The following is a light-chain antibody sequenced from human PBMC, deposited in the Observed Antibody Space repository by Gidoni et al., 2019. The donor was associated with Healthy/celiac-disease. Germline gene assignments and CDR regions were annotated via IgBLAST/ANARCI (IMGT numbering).Light chain of an antibody. J-gene: IGKJ1*01. V-gene: IGKV3-20*01. CDR1: QSVSSSY. CDR3: QQYGSSPWT. CDR2: GAS. Sequence: EIVLTQSPGTLSLSPGERATLSCRASQSVSSSYLAWYQQKPGQAPRLLIYGASSRATGIPDFTLTISRLEPEDFAVYYCQQYGSSPWTFGQRTKVEIK.